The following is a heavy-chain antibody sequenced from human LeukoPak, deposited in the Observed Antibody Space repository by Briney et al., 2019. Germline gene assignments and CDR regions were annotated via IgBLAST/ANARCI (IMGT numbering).Heavy chain of an antibody. Sequence: ASVKVSCKASGYTFTGYYMHWVRQAPGQGLEWMGWINPNSDGTNYAQKFQGRVTMTRDTSISTAYMELSRLRSDDTAVYYCARADIVVVPAAPPVDWFDPWGQGTLVTVSS. CDR3: ARADIVVVPAAPPVDWFDP. V-gene: IGHV1-2*02. CDR1: GYTFTGYY. CDR2: INPNSDGT. J-gene: IGHJ5*02. D-gene: IGHD2-2*01.